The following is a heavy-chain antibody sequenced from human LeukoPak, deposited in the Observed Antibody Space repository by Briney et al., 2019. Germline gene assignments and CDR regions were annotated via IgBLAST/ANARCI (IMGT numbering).Heavy chain of an antibody. CDR1: GGSISSGDYY. D-gene: IGHD3-3*01. J-gene: IGHJ2*01. CDR2: IYYSGST. V-gene: IGHV4-61*08. CDR3: ASSYDFWSGYSYWYFDL. Sequence: SETLSLTCTVSGGSISSGDYYWSWIRQPPGKGLEGIGYIYYSGSTNYNPSLKSRVTISVDTSKNQFSLKLSSVTAADTAVYYCASSYDFWSGYSYWYFDLWGRGTLVTVSS.